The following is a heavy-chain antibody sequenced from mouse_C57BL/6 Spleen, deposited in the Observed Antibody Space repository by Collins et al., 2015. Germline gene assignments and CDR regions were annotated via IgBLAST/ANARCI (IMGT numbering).Heavy chain of an antibody. CDR2: IYPGSGNT. Sequence: QVQLKQSGAELVRPGASVKLSCKASGYTFTDYYINWVKQRPGQGLEWIARIYPGSGNTYYNEKFKGKATLTAEKSSSTAYMQLSSLTSEDSAVYFCARGYYYGSSSDYWGQGTTLTVSS. CDR1: GYTFTDYY. D-gene: IGHD1-1*01. CDR3: ARGYYYGSSSDY. V-gene: IGHV1-76*01. J-gene: IGHJ2*01.